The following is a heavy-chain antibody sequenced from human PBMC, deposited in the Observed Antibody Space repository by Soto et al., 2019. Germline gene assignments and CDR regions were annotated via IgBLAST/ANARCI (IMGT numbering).Heavy chain of an antibody. Sequence: QVQLVQSGAEVKKPGSSVKVSCKASGGTFSSYAISWVRQAPGQGLEWMGGIIPIFGTANYAQTLQGRVTITADEATGTAYMELSSLRSEDTAVYYCALIGAAAGRDHDYWGQGTLVTVSS. V-gene: IGHV1-69*01. CDR1: GGTFSSYA. CDR2: IIPIFGTA. D-gene: IGHD6-13*01. CDR3: ALIGAAAGRDHDY. J-gene: IGHJ4*02.